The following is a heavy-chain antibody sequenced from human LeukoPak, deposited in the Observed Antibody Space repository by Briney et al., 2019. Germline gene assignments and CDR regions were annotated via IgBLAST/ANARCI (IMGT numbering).Heavy chain of an antibody. CDR3: ARDPQGGGDCSQYRWCRFDP. V-gene: IGHV1-69*13. Sequence: VKVSCKASGYTFTSYDINWVRQAPGQGLEWMGGIIPIFGTANYAQKFQGRVTITADESTSTAYMELSSLRSEDTAVYYCARDPQGGGDCSQYRWCRFDPWGQGTLVTVSS. CDR2: IIPIFGTA. CDR1: GYTFTSYD. J-gene: IGHJ5*02. D-gene: IGHD2-21*02.